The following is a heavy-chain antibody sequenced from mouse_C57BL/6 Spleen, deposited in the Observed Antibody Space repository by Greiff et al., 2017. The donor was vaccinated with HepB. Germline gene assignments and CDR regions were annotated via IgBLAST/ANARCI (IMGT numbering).Heavy chain of an antibody. CDR3: ARVYYDYDEGLAY. J-gene: IGHJ3*01. D-gene: IGHD2-4*01. CDR1: GYAFTNYL. Sequence: VQLQQSGAELVRPGTSVKVSCKASGYAFTNYLIEWVKQRPGQGLEWIGVINPGSGGTNYNEKFKGKATLTADKSSSTAYMQLSSLTSEDSAVYFCARVYYDYDEGLAYWGQGTLVTVSA. CDR2: INPGSGGT. V-gene: IGHV1-54*01.